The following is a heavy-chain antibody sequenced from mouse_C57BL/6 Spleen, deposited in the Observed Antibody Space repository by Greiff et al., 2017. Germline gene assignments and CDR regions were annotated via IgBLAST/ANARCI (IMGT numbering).Heavy chain of an antibody. CDR3: ARPPYYDYDNYAMDY. CDR2: IDPEDGDT. Sequence: VQLQQSGAELVKPGASVKLSCTASGFNIKDYYMHWVKQRTEQGLEWIGRIDPEDGDTKYAPKFQGKATITADTSSNTAYLQLSSLTSEDTAVYYCARPPYYDYDNYAMDYWGQGTSVTVSS. D-gene: IGHD2-4*01. J-gene: IGHJ4*01. V-gene: IGHV14-2*01. CDR1: GFNIKDYY.